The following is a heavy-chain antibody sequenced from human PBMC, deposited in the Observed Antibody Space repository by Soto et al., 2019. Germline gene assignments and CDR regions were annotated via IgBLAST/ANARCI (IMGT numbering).Heavy chain of an antibody. Sequence: GGSLRLSCAASGFTFSSYSMNWVRQAPGKGLEWVSYISSSSSTIYYADSVKGRFTISRDNAKNSLYLQMNSLRDEDTAVYYCARDARPDYYDSSGYSNPDYWGQGTLVTVSS. CDR2: ISSSSSTI. D-gene: IGHD3-22*01. J-gene: IGHJ4*02. CDR1: GFTFSSYS. V-gene: IGHV3-48*02. CDR3: ARDARPDYYDSSGYSNPDY.